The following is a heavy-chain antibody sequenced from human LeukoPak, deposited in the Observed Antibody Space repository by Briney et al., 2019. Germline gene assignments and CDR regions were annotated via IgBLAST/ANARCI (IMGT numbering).Heavy chain of an antibody. CDR3: AKDVVWYCTSTSCSSPGY. CDR2: ISGGGGST. Sequence: GGSLRLSCAASGFTFSSYAMSWVRQAPGKGLEWVSAISGGGGSTYYADSVKGRFTISRDNSKNTLYLQMNSLRAEDTAVYYCAKDVVWYCTSTSCSSPGYWGQGTLVTVSS. D-gene: IGHD2-2*01. V-gene: IGHV3-23*01. J-gene: IGHJ4*02. CDR1: GFTFSSYA.